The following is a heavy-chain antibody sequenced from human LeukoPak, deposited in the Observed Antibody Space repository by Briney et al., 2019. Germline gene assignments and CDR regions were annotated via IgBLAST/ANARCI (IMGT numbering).Heavy chain of an antibody. D-gene: IGHD3-16*01. J-gene: IGHJ4*02. CDR3: ARASWVSDPDAVR. CDR1: AISCRNYA. Sequence: GGSLRLSCAASAISCRNYAMSWVRPAPARGPEWVSSLRGNDETFYADSVKGRFTLSRDDSRNTVYLQLNNLRVEDTAIYYCARASWVSDPDAVRWGQGTQVTVSS. CDR2: LRGNDET. V-gene: IGHV3-23*01.